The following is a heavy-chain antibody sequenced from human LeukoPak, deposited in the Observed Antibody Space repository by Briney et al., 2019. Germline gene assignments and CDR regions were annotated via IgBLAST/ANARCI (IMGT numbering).Heavy chain of an antibody. CDR2: VYIGGST. V-gene: IGHV3-53*01. CDR1: GFHVSTNY. CDR3: ARGRFGEFHFYY. J-gene: IGHJ4*02. Sequence: GGSLRLSCAASGFHVSTNYMSWVRQAPGRGLQWVSVVYIGGSTYYADSVKGRFTICRDDSKNTLSLQMNSLRVEDTAVYYCARGRFGEFHFYYWGQGALVTLSS. D-gene: IGHD3-10*01.